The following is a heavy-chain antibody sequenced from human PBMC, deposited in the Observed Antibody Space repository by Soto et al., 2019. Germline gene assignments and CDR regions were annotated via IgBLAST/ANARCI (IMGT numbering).Heavy chain of an antibody. CDR1: GGTFSSYA. CDR3: ARAGGRSSPYYDYYYGMDV. CDR2: IIASFGTA. V-gene: IGHV1-69*06. J-gene: IGHJ6*02. D-gene: IGHD6-6*01. Sequence: QVQLVQSGAEVKKPGSSVKVSCKASGGTFSSYAISWVRQAPGQGREWMGGIIASFGTANYAQKFQGRVTITADKSTSKAYMELSSLRAEDTAVYYCARAGGRSSPYYDYYYGMDVWGQGTTVPVPS.